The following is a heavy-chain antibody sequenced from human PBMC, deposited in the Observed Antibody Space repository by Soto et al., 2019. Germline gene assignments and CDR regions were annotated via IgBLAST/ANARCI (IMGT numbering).Heavy chain of an antibody. V-gene: IGHV1-2*02. CDR3: GKMLTGTSGHSDFDS. CDR2: IDPKSGDT. CDR1: EYSFTGHY. J-gene: IGHJ5*01. D-gene: IGHD5-18*01. Sequence: ASVKVSCKASEYSFTGHYLHWVRQAPGQGLEWMGWIDPKSGDTKYAPKFQDRVTMTSATSISTAYMDLTNLRYDDTAVYFCGKMLTGTSGHSDFDSWGQGTLVTVSS.